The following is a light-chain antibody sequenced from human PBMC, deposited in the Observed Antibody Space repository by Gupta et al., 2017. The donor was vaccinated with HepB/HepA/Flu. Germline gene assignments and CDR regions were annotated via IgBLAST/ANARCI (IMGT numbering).Light chain of an antibody. Sequence: DIQMTHSPFTLSASLGDRVTITCRASQSIGTWLAWFQQKPGKAPKLLIYKASSLETGVPSRFSGSGSGTKFTLTISSLQPDDFAIYHCQQYNSYPLTFGGGTKVEI. CDR3: QQYNSYPLT. J-gene: IGKJ4*01. CDR2: KAS. CDR1: QSIGTW. V-gene: IGKV1-5*03.